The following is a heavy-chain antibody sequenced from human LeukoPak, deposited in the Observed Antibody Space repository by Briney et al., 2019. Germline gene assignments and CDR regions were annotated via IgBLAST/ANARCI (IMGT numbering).Heavy chain of an antibody. V-gene: IGHV3-15*01. Sequence: GGSLRLPCAASGLTFSNAWMSWVRQAPGKGLEWVGRIKRKSDGGTTDYAAPVKGRFTISRDDSKNTLYLQMNSLKSEDTAVYYCTTELDVRPNHYRGQGTLVTVSS. CDR3: TTELDVRPNHY. CDR1: GLTFSNAW. J-gene: IGHJ4*02. D-gene: IGHD1-14*01. CDR2: IKRKSDGGTT.